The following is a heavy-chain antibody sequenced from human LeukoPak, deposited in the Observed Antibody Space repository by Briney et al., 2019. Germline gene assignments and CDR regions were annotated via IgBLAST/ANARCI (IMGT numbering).Heavy chain of an antibody. V-gene: IGHV1-69*13. D-gene: IGHD5-24*01. Sequence: ASVTVSCTASGGTFSSYGVSWVRQAPGQGLEWMGGIVPIFRSTTYAQKFRGRVMITADESMTTAYMELSSLRSEDTAVYYCARSQRAGYNVYHFDYWGQGTLVTVSS. CDR3: ARSQRAGYNVYHFDY. J-gene: IGHJ4*02. CDR1: GGTFSSYG. CDR2: IVPIFRST.